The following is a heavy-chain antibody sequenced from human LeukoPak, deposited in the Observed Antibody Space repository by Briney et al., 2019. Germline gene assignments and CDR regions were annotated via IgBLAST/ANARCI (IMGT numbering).Heavy chain of an antibody. Sequence: GGSLRLSCAASGFIFNDYGMHWVRQAPGKGLEWVSGISWKSGSTGYADSVKGRFTISRDNAKNSLYLQMNSLRAEDTALYYCAKDPSSSWYYGMDVWGQGTTVTVSS. CDR1: GFIFNDYG. CDR2: ISWKSGST. J-gene: IGHJ6*02. V-gene: IGHV3-9*01. CDR3: AKDPSSSWYYGMDV. D-gene: IGHD6-13*01.